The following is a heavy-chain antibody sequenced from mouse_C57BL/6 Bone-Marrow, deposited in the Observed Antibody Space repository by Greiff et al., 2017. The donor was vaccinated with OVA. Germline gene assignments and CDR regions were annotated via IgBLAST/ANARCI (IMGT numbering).Heavy chain of an antibody. CDR3: ARWGPPRYFDY. Sequence: QVQLQQPGAELVKPGASVKLSCKASGYTFTSYWMQWVKQRPGQGLEWIGEIDPSDSYTNYNQKFKGKATLTVDTSSRPAYMQLSSLTAEDSAVYYCARWGPPRYFDYWGQGTTLTVSS. J-gene: IGHJ2*01. V-gene: IGHV1-50*01. CDR1: GYTFTSYW. CDR2: IDPSDSYT.